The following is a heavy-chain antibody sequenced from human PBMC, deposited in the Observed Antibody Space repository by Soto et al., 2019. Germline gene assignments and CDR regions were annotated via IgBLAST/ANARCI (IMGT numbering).Heavy chain of an antibody. Sequence: GGSLGLSCAASGFTFSSYSMNWVRQAPGKGLEWVSSISSSSSYIYYADSVKGRFTISRDNAKNSLYLQMNSLRAEDTAVYYCAREKYSPNYYYYMDVWGKGTTVTVSS. J-gene: IGHJ6*03. CDR3: AREKYSPNYYYYMDV. V-gene: IGHV3-21*01. CDR2: ISSSSSYI. CDR1: GFTFSSYS. D-gene: IGHD6-6*01.